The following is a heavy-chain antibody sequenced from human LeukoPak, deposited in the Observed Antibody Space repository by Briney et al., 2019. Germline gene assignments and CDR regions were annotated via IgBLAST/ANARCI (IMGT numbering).Heavy chain of an antibody. CDR2: IKQDGSEK. D-gene: IGHD3-16*02. Sequence: PGGSLRLSCAASGFTFSSYWMSWVRQAPGKGLEWVANIKQDGSEKYYVDSVKGRFTISRDNAKNSLYLQMNSLRAGDTAVYYCARSFNYYYYYMDVWGKGTTVTVSS. V-gene: IGHV3-7*01. J-gene: IGHJ6*03. CDR1: GFTFSSYW. CDR3: ARSFNYYYYYMDV.